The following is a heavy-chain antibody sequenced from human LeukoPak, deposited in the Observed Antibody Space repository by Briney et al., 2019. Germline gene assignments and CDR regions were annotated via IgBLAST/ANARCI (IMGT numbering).Heavy chain of an antibody. J-gene: IGHJ3*02. Sequence: GGSLRLSCAASGFTFSNYGIHWVRQAPGKGLEWVSSISSSSSYIYYADSVKGRFTISRDNAKNSLYLQMNSLRAEDTAVYYCARDIGLLWFGESNDAFDIWGQGTMVTVSS. CDR3: ARDIGLLWFGESNDAFDI. CDR1: GFTFSNYG. V-gene: IGHV3-21*01. D-gene: IGHD3-10*01. CDR2: ISSSSSYI.